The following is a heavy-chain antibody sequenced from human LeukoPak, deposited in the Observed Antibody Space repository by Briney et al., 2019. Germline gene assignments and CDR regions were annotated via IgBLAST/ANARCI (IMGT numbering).Heavy chain of an antibody. D-gene: IGHD6-19*01. V-gene: IGHV3-33*01. CDR1: GFTFSSYG. CDR3: ARRSIGWLDY. CDR2: IWYDGSNK. Sequence: PGGSLRLSSAASGFTFSSYGMHWVRQAPGEGLEWVAVIWYDGSNKYYADSVKGRFTISRDNSKNTLYLQMNSLRAEDTAVYYCARRSIGWLDYWGQGTLVTVSS. J-gene: IGHJ4*02.